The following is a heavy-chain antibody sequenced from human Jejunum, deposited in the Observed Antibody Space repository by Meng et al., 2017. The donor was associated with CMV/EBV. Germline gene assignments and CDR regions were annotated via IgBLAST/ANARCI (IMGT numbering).Heavy chain of an antibody. D-gene: IGHD3-3*01. CDR3: ARFQMYSDFWSEGTKEKSDAFDI. CDR2: IRGYNGNT. J-gene: IGHJ3*02. V-gene: IGHV1-18*01. Sequence: SWVRQAPGQGLEWMGWIRGYNGNTKYAQKLQGRVTMTTDTSTSTAYMELRSLRSDDTAVYYCARFQMYSDFWSEGTKEKSDAFDIWGQGTRVTVSS.